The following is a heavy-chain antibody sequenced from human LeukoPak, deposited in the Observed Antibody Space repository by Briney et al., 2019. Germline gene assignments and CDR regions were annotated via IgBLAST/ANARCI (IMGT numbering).Heavy chain of an antibody. CDR2: IYTSGST. D-gene: IGHD1-26*01. Sequence: SQTLSLTCTVSGGSISSGSYYWSWIRQPAGKGLEWIGRIYTSGSTNYNPSLKSRVTISVDTSKNQFSLKLSSVTAADTAVYYCARDGGSYYDFDYWGQGTLVTVSS. V-gene: IGHV4-61*02. J-gene: IGHJ4*02. CDR3: ARDGGSYYDFDY. CDR1: GGSISSGSYY.